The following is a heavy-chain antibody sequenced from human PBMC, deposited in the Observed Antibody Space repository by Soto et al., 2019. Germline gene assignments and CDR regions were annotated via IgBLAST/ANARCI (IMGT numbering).Heavy chain of an antibody. CDR1: GGIFSTYA. J-gene: IGHJ4*02. CDR2: IIPLFGTP. CDR3: ARDRDDYGSGNYYNRIDF. V-gene: IGHV1-69*01. Sequence: QVQLVQSGAEVKKPGSSVKVSCKASGGIFSTYAISWLRQVPGQGLEWMGGIIPLFGTPNYAQRLQGGVTITADESTSTAYMELRRLRSEDTSVYYCARDRDDYGSGNYYNRIDFWGQGTLVTVSS. D-gene: IGHD3-10*01.